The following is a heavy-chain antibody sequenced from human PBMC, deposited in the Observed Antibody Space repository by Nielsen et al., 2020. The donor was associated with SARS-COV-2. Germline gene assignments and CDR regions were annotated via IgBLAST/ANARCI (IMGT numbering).Heavy chain of an antibody. D-gene: IGHD3-3*02. CDR3: ARDISSDF. Sequence: GESLKISCAASGFTFSSYSMNWVRQAPGKGLEWVSYISSSSSTIYYADSVKGRFTISRDNAKNSLYLQMNSLRAEDTALYYCARDISSDFWGQGTLVTVSS. J-gene: IGHJ4*02. V-gene: IGHV3-48*01. CDR1: GFTFSSYS. CDR2: ISSSSSTI.